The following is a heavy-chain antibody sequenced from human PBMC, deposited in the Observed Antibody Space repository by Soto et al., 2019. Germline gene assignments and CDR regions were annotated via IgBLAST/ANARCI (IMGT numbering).Heavy chain of an antibody. V-gene: IGHV4-59*08. J-gene: IGHJ3*02. CDR2: IYYSGST. Sequence: QVQLQESGPGLVKPSETLSLTCTVSGGSISSYYWSWIRQPPGKGLEWIGYIYYSGSTNYTPSLKRRVTISVDTSKTQFSLKLSSVTAADTAVYYCARAYGLGAFDIWGQGTMVTVSS. D-gene: IGHD3-10*01. CDR1: GGSISSYY. CDR3: ARAYGLGAFDI.